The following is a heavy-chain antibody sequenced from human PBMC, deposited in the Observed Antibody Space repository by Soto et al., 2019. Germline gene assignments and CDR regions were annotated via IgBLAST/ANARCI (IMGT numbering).Heavy chain of an antibody. CDR2: IYHSGST. V-gene: IGHV4-4*03. J-gene: IGHJ6*02. CDR3: ARFPGGSGSYYDHYYYGMDV. D-gene: IGHD3-10*01. CDR1: GGSISSSNW. Sequence: LPETLSLTCAVSGGSISSSNWWSWVRQPPGKGLEWIGEIYHSGSTNYNPSLKSRVTISVDKSKNQFSLKLSSVTAADTAVYYCARFPGGSGSYYDHYYYGMDVWGQGTTVTVSS.